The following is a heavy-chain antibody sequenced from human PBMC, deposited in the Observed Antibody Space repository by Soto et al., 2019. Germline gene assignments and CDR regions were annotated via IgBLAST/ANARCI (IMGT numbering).Heavy chain of an antibody. CDR3: AREGYDFWSGYYNPYYYYYGMDV. CDR2: INPSGGST. CDR1: GYTFTSYY. V-gene: IGHV1-46*01. J-gene: IGHJ6*02. Sequence: ASVKVSFKASGYTFTSYYMHWVRQAPGQGLEWMGIINPSGGSTSYAQKFQGRVTMTRDTSTSTVYMELSSLRSEDTAVYYCAREGYDFWSGYYNPYYYYYGMDVWGQGTTVTVSS. D-gene: IGHD3-3*01.